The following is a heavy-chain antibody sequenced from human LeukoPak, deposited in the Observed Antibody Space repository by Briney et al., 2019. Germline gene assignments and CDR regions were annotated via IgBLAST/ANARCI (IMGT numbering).Heavy chain of an antibody. V-gene: IGHV4-34*01. CDR3: ARGRRVVIYYYYGMDV. Sequence: SETLSLTCAVYGGSFSGYYWRWIRQPPGKGLEWIGEINHSGSTNYNPSLKSRVTISVDTSKNQFSLKLSSVTAADTAVYYCARGRRVVIYYYYGMDVWGQGTTVTVSS. CDR1: GGSFSGYY. CDR2: INHSGST. J-gene: IGHJ6*02. D-gene: IGHD3-3*01.